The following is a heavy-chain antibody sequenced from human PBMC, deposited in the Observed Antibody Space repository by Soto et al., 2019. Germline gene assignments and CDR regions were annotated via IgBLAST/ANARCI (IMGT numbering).Heavy chain of an antibody. D-gene: IGHD2-2*01. Sequence: ELQLVESGGGLVQPGGSLRLSCRVSGFTFSVHYMDWVRQAPGKGLEWVGRISNKANSYTTQYAAYVKGRFTISRDDSKNSVYVQMTRLRIEDSGVYSCALSRNFYYYGMVVFVQGTTVTISS. J-gene: IGHJ6*02. CDR1: GFTFSVHY. CDR3: ALSRNFYYYGMVV. V-gene: IGHV3-72*01. CDR2: ISNKANSYTT.